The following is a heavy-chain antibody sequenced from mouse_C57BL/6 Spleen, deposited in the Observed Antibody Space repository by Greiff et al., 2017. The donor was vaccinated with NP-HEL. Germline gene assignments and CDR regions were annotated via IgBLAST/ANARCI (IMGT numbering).Heavy chain of an antibody. CDR3: ARWDYGSSYEGVDY. J-gene: IGHJ2*01. Sequence: QVHLKQSGAELARPGASVKLSCKASGYTFTSYGISWVKQRTGQGLEWIGEIYPRSGNTYYNEKFKGKATLTADKSSSTAYMELRSLTSEDAAVYFCARWDYGSSYEGVDYWGQGTTLTVS. CDR2: IYPRSGNT. V-gene: IGHV1-81*01. D-gene: IGHD1-1*01. CDR1: GYTFTSYG.